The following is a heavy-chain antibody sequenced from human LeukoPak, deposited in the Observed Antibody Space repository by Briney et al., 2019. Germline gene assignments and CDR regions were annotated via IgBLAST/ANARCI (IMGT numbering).Heavy chain of an antibody. J-gene: IGHJ4*02. CDR3: ARDLIRFGELS. CDR2: ISSSASTI. D-gene: IGHD3-10*01. CDR1: GFTFSDYF. V-gene: IGHV3-11*04. Sequence: PGGSLRLSCAASGFTFSDYFMSWIRQAPGKGLEWVSHISSSASTIYYADSVKGRFTISRDNAKNSLYLQMNSLRAEDTAVYYCARDLIRFGELSRGQGTLVTVSS.